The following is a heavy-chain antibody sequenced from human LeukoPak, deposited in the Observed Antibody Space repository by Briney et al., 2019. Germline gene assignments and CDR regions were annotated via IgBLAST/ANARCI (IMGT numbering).Heavy chain of an antibody. CDR2: IYPGDSDT. Sequence: GESLKISCSGSGYNFSNYWIGWLRQTPGKGLEWMGIIYPGDSDTRYSPSFQGQVTVSADKSISTAYLQWGSLKASDTAMYYCARRGPVSGWFGDWGQGTLVTVSS. CDR3: ARRGPVSGWFGD. V-gene: IGHV5-51*01. D-gene: IGHD6-19*01. CDR1: GYNFSNYW. J-gene: IGHJ4*02.